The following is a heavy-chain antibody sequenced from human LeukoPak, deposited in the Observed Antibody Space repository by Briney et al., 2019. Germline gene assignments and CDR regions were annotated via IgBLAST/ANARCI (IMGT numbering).Heavy chain of an antibody. Sequence: GESLQISFKGSGYSFTSYWITWVRPMPGKGGEWMGRIDPSDSPTNYSPSFQGLVSMSADKSINPAYLPWSSLKASDTAFYYCARRRAYSSNWYAYRYYFDYWGQGTLVTVSA. CDR3: ARRRAYSSNWYAYRYYFDY. J-gene: IGHJ4*02. CDR2: IDPSDSPT. CDR1: GYSFTSYW. D-gene: IGHD6-13*01. V-gene: IGHV5-10-1*01.